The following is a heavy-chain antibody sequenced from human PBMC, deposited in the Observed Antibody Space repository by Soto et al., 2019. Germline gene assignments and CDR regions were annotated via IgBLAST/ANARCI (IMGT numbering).Heavy chain of an antibody. CDR1: GGSISSYY. CDR2: IYYSGST. V-gene: IGHV4-59*08. CDR3: ARHDFGLVFDY. J-gene: IGHJ4*02. D-gene: IGHD2-21*01. Sequence: SETLSLTCTVSGGSISSYYWSWIRQPPGKGLEWIGYIYYSGSTNYNPSLKSRVTISVDTSKNQFSLKLSSVTAADTAVYYCARHDFGLVFDYWGQGTLVTVS.